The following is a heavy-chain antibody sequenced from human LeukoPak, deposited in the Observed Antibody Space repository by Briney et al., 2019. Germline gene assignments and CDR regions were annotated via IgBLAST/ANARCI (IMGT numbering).Heavy chain of an antibody. Sequence: GGSLRLSCAASGFGFGSYNMYWVRQAPGKGLEWVTLMSFDGNHKKYADSVKGRFTVSRDNSRNTLFLQMNSLRPEDTAVYYCARVYDSEIDYWGQGTLVTVSS. CDR1: GFGFGSYN. V-gene: IGHV3-30*03. CDR2: MSFDGNHK. D-gene: IGHD3-10*01. J-gene: IGHJ4*02. CDR3: ARVYDSEIDY.